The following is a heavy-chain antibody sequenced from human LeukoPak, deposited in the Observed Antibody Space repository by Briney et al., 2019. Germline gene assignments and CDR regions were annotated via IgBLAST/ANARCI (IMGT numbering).Heavy chain of an antibody. Sequence: SETLSLTCTVSGGSISSYDWFWIRQPPGKGLEWIGYIYYSGSTNYNPSLKSPVTISVDTSKNQFSLKLSSVTAADTAVYYCARGVEYSSSSGLGYWGQGTLVTVSS. CDR1: GGSISSYD. V-gene: IGHV4-59*01. CDR3: ARGVEYSSSSGLGY. J-gene: IGHJ4*02. CDR2: IYYSGST. D-gene: IGHD6-6*01.